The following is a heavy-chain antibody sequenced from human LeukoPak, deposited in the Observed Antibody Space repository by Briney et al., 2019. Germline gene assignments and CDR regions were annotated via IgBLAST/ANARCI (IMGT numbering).Heavy chain of an antibody. CDR1: GFTFSNAC. Sequence: GGSLRLSCAASGFTFSNACMNWVRQAPGKGLEWVGRIKSKTDGGTTDYAAPVKGRFTISRDDSKNTLYLQMNSLKTEDTAVYYCSTTYYYDSSEGYWGQGTLVTVSS. CDR2: IKSKTDGGTT. V-gene: IGHV3-15*07. J-gene: IGHJ4*02. D-gene: IGHD3-22*01. CDR3: STTYYYDSSEGY.